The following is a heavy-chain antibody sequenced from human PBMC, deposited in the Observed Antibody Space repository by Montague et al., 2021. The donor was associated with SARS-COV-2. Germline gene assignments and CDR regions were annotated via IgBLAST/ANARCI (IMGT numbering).Heavy chain of an antibody. Sequence: PALVKPTQTLTLTCTFSGFSLSTSGMCVSWIRQPPGKALEWLARIDWDDDKYYSTSLKTRLTISKDTSKNQVVLTMTNMDPVDTATYYCARRTYDILTGCDYGMDVWGQGTTVTGSS. CDR1: GFSLSTSGMC. CDR3: ARRTYDILTGCDYGMDV. D-gene: IGHD3-9*01. J-gene: IGHJ6*02. V-gene: IGHV2-70*11. CDR2: IDWDDDK.